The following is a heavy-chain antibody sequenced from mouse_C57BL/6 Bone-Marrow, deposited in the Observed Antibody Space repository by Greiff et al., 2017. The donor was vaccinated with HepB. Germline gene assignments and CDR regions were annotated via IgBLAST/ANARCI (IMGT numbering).Heavy chain of an antibody. CDR1: GYTFTNYW. V-gene: IGHV1-63*01. CDR3: ARGRTAQATDYAMDY. J-gene: IGHJ4*01. Sequence: LVESGAELVRPGTSVKMSCKASGYTFTNYWIGWAKQRPGHGLEWIGDIYPGGGYTNYNEKFKGKATLTADKSSSTAYMQFSSLTSEDSAIYYCARGRTAQATDYAMDYWGQGTSVTVSS. CDR2: IYPGGGYT. D-gene: IGHD3-2*02.